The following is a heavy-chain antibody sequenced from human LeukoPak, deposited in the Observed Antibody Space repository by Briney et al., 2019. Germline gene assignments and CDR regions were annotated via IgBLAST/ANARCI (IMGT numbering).Heavy chain of an antibody. D-gene: IGHD6-19*01. J-gene: IGHJ4*02. CDR3: ARGPEYSSGWYYFDY. CDR2: INAGNGNT. Sequence: ASVKVSCKASGYTFTSYAMHWVRQAPGQRLEWMGWINAGNGNTKYSQKFQGRVTITRDTSASTAYMELSSLRSEDTAVYYCARGPEYSSGWYYFDYWGQGTPVTVSS. CDR1: GYTFTSYA. V-gene: IGHV1-3*01.